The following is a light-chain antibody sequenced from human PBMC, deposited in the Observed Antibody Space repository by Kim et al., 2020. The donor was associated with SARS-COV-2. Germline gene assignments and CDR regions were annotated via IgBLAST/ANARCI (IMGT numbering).Light chain of an antibody. V-gene: IGLV3-19*01. CDR3: NSRDSSGNHVV. Sequence: SSELTQDPAVSVALGQTVRITCRGDSLRIYYASWYQQKPGQAPVLVIYGKNNRPSGVPDRFSGSSSGNTASLTITGAQAEDEADYYCNSRDSSGNHVVFGGGTQLAVL. CDR1: SLRIYY. J-gene: IGLJ2*01. CDR2: GKN.